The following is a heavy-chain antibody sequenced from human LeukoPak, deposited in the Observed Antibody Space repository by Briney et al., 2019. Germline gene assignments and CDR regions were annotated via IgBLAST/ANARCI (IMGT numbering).Heavy chain of an antibody. J-gene: IGHJ3*01. V-gene: IGHV3-48*03. CDR1: GFTFSTYE. CDR3: AREAPDAFDV. CDR2: IHSSGSVI. Sequence: GGSLRLSCAASGFTFSTYEMNWVRQAPGKGLEWISYIHSSGSVIHYADSVKGRFTISRDNAKKSLYLQVNNLRAADTAVYYCAREAPDAFDVWGQGTLVTVSS. D-gene: IGHD6-6*01.